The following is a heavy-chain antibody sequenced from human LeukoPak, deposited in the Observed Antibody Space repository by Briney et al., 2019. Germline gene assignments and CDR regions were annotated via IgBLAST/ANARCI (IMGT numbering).Heavy chain of an antibody. J-gene: IGHJ4*02. D-gene: IGHD3-3*01. CDR3: ARGRTYYDFWSGYFWFDY. CDR2: INHSGST. V-gene: IGHV4-34*01. Sequence: ETLSLTCAVYGGSFSGYYWSWIRLPPGKGLEWIGEINHSGSTNYNPSLKSRVTISVDTSKNQFSLKLSSVTAADTAVYYCARGRTYYDFWSGYFWFDYWGQGTLVTVSS. CDR1: GGSFSGYY.